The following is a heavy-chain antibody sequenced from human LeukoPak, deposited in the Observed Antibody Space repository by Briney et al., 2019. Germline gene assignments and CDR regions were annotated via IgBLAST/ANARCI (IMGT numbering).Heavy chain of an antibody. Sequence: SETLSLTCTVSDGSISNNYWSWIRQPPGKGLEWIGNIYFRGSTEYNPSLKSRVTISVDTSKNQFSLQLTSVSAADTAVYYCARGIGWFLFWGQGTLVTASS. CDR3: ARGIGWFLF. CDR2: IYFRGST. V-gene: IGHV4-59*01. J-gene: IGHJ5*01. D-gene: IGHD3-3*02. CDR1: DGSISNNY.